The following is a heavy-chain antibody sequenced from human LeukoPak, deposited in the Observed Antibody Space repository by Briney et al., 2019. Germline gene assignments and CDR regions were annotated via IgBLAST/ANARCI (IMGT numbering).Heavy chain of an antibody. J-gene: IGHJ6*03. CDR1: GFTFSSYG. Sequence: GGPLRLSCAASGFTFSSYGMHWVRQAPGKGLEWVAVISYDGSNKYYADSVKGRFTISRDNSTNTLYLQMNSLRAEDTAVYYCANGYCTNGVCYPYYYYYMDVWGKGTTVTVSS. V-gene: IGHV3-30*18. CDR2: ISYDGSNK. CDR3: ANGYCTNGVCYPYYYYYMDV. D-gene: IGHD2-8*01.